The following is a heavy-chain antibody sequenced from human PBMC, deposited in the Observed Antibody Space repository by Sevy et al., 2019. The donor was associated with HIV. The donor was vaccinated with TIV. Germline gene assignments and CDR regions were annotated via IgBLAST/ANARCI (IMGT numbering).Heavy chain of an antibody. CDR3: ARGIAARPKNIYYYGMDV. CDR1: GYTFTSYD. V-gene: IGHV1-8*01. D-gene: IGHD6-6*01. CDR2: MNPNSGNT. Sequence: ASVKVSCKASGYTFTSYDINWVRQATGQGLEWMGWMNPNSGNTGYAQKFQGRVTMTRNTSISTAYMELGSLRSEDTAVYYCARGIAARPKNIYYYGMDVWGQGTTVTVSS. J-gene: IGHJ6*02.